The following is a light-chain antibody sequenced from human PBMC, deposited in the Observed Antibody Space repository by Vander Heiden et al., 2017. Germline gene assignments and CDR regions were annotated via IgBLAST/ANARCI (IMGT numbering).Light chain of an antibody. J-gene: IGLJ1*01. Sequence: QSVLTQPPSVSGAPGQRVTISCTGSRPNIGAGYDVHWYQQLPGTAPKLLIYGNSNRPSGVPDRFSGSKSGTSASLAITGLQAEEEADYYCQSYDSSLSGSDYVFGTGTKVTVL. CDR3: QSYDSSLSGSDYV. CDR1: RPNIGAGYD. CDR2: GNS. V-gene: IGLV1-40*01.